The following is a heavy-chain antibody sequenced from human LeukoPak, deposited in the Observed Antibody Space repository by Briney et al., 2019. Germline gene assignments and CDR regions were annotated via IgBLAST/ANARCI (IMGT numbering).Heavy chain of an antibody. Sequence: ASVKVSCKASGYTFTGYYIHWVRQAPGQGLEWMGLINPNSGGTNYAQKFQGRVTMTRDTSISTAYMELSRLRSDDTAVYYCARDLMIDFLGWFDPWGQGTLVTVSS. J-gene: IGHJ5*02. CDR2: INPNSGGT. D-gene: IGHD3-22*01. V-gene: IGHV1-2*02. CDR3: ARDLMIDFLGWFDP. CDR1: GYTFTGYY.